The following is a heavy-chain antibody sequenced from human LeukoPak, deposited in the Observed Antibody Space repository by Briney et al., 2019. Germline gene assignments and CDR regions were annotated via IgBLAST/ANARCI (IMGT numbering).Heavy chain of an antibody. CDR1: GFTFSSYS. CDR3: ARGNLYYDSSGFDY. CDR2: ISTSSSYI. J-gene: IGHJ4*02. D-gene: IGHD3-22*01. V-gene: IGHV3-21*01. Sequence: GGSLRLSCAASGFTFSSYSMNWVRQAPGKGLEWVSSISTSSSYIYYADSVKGRFTISRDNAKKSLYVQMNSLRAEDTAVYYCARGNLYYDSSGFDYWGQGALVTVSS.